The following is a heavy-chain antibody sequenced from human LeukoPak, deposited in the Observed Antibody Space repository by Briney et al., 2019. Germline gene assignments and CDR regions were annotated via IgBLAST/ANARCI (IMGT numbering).Heavy chain of an antibody. Sequence: PGRSLRLSCAASGFTFDDYAMHWVRQAPGKGLEWVSGISWSSGSIGYADSVKGRFTISRDNAKKSLYLQMNSLRAEDTALYYCAKDRSYGSGSYWLDFDYWGQGTLVTVSS. J-gene: IGHJ4*02. CDR3: AKDRSYGSGSYWLDFDY. D-gene: IGHD3-10*01. CDR1: GFTFDDYA. CDR2: ISWSSGSI. V-gene: IGHV3-9*01.